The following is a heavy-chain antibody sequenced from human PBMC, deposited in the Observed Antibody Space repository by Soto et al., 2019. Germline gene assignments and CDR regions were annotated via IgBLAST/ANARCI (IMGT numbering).Heavy chain of an antibody. CDR1: GGSISSGDYY. CDR2: IYYSGST. V-gene: IGHV4-30-4*01. D-gene: IGHD3-22*01. CDR3: ARGGPHYYDSSGPPASWFDP. J-gene: IGHJ5*02. Sequence: SETLSLTCTVSGGSISSGDYYWSWIRQPPGKGLEWIGYIYYSGSTYYSPSLKSRVTISVDTSKNQFSLKLSSVTAADTAVYYCARGGPHYYDSSGPPASWFDPWGQGTLVTVSS.